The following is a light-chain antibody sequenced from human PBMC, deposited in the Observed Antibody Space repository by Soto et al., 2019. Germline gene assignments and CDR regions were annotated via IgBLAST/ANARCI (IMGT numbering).Light chain of an antibody. CDR3: KQCDDLPIA. Sequence: DIHMTQSPSSLSASVVDTVSITGPASQDISHYLNWYQQKTGKALKLLIYDAYNLHPGVPSRFRGSGSGTDFSFKLTRVKTEDVATYDCKQCDDLPIAVGQRTRQAIK. V-gene: IGKV1-33*01. CDR2: DAY. J-gene: IGKJ5*01. CDR1: QDISHY.